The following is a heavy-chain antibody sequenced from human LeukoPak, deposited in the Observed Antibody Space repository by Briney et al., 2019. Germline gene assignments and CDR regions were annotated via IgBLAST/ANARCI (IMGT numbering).Heavy chain of an antibody. CDR2: IYHSGST. Sequence: PSETLSLTCTVSGYSISSGYYWGWIRQPPGKGLEWIASIYHSGSTYYNPSFKSRVTISVDTSKNQFSLKLSSVTAADTAVYYCASEKYSLPLVWGQGTLVTVSS. D-gene: IGHD5-18*01. J-gene: IGHJ4*02. CDR3: ASEKYSLPLV. V-gene: IGHV4-38-2*02. CDR1: GYSISSGYY.